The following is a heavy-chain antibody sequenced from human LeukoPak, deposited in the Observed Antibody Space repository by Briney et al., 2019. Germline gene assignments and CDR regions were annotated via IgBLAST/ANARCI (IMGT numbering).Heavy chain of an antibody. CDR1: GFTVSSNY. Sequence: GGSLRLSCAASGFTVSSNYMSWVRQVPGKGLEWVSSISSSSTYIYYADSVKGRFTISRDNAKNSLYLQMNSLRAEDTAVYYCARETGSLDYWGQGTLVTVFS. CDR3: ARETGSLDY. V-gene: IGHV3-21*01. D-gene: IGHD3-9*01. J-gene: IGHJ4*02. CDR2: ISSSSTYI.